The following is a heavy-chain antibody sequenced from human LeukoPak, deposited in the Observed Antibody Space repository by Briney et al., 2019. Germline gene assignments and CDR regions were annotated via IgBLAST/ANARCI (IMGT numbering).Heavy chain of an antibody. J-gene: IGHJ5*02. Sequence: ASVKVSCKASGGTFSNYAISWVRQAPGQGLEWMGGIIPIFGTANYAQKFQGRVTITADESTSTAYMELSSLRSEDTAVYYCARSSSSWFNWFDPWGQGTLVTVSS. CDR1: GGTFSNYA. V-gene: IGHV1-69*13. D-gene: IGHD6-13*01. CDR3: ARSSSSWFNWFDP. CDR2: IIPIFGTA.